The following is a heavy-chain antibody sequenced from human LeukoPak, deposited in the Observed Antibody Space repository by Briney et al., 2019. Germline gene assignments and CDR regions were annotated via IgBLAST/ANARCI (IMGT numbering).Heavy chain of an antibody. J-gene: IGHJ6*03. CDR1: GGTFSSYA. CDR2: VIPIFGTA. V-gene: IGHV1-69*13. D-gene: IGHD3-16*01. Sequence: ASVKVSCKASGGTFSSYAISWVRQAPGQGLEWMGGVIPIFGTANYAQKFQGRVTITADESTSTAYMELSSLRSEDTAVYYCARDGAPPEGYMDVWGKGTTVTVSS. CDR3: ARDGAPPEGYMDV.